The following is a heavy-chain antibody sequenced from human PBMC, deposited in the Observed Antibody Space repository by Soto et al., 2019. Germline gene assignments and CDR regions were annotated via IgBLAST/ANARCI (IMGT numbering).Heavy chain of an antibody. Sequence: QITLKESGPTLVKPTQTLTLTCTFSGFSLSTSGVGVGWIRQPPGKALEWLALIYWNDDRRYSPSLKSRLTITKDTSKTQVVLTMTNMDPVDTATYFCAHKLKPTAFEYWGQGTLVTVSS. CDR2: IYWNDDR. CDR1: GFSLSTSGVG. V-gene: IGHV2-5*01. CDR3: AHKLKPTAFEY. J-gene: IGHJ4*02.